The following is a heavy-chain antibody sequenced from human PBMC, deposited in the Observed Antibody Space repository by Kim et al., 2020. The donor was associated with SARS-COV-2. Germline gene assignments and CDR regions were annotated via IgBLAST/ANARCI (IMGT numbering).Heavy chain of an antibody. CDR1: GYTFTGYY. V-gene: IGHV1-2*02. Sequence: ASVKVSCKASGYTFTGYYMHWVRQAPGQGLEWMGWINPNSGGTNYAQKFQGRVTMTRDTSISTAYMELSRLRSDDTAVYYCARVWGGLSFAAADNYWGQGTLVTVSS. J-gene: IGHJ4*02. CDR2: INPNSGGT. D-gene: IGHD6-13*01. CDR3: ARVWGGLSFAAADNY.